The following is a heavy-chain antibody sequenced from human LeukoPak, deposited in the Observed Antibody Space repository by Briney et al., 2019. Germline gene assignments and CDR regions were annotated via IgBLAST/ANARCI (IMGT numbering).Heavy chain of an antibody. D-gene: IGHD1-26*01. CDR1: GGSISSYY. Sequence: SETLSLTCTVSGGSISSYYWSWIRQPAGKGLEWIGRIYPSGSTNYNPSLKSRVTMSVDTSKNQFSLKLSSVTAADTAVYFCARVPGSGSYLRFSNVLRYFDYWGQGTLVTVPS. V-gene: IGHV4-4*07. J-gene: IGHJ4*02. CDR3: ARVPGSGSYLRFSNVLRYFDY. CDR2: IYPSGST.